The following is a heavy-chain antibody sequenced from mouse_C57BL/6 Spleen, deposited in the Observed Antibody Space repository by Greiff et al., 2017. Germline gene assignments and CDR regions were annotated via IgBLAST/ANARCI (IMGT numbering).Heavy chain of an antibody. V-gene: IGHV1-52*01. CDR3: ARFDGYYLYAMDY. D-gene: IGHD2-3*01. CDR2: IDPSDSET. Sequence: QVQLKQPGAELVRPGSSVKLSCKASGYTFTSYWMHWVKQRPIQGLEWIGNIDPSDSETHYNQKFKDKATLTVDKSSSTAYMQLSSLTSEDSAVYYCARFDGYYLYAMDYWGQGTSVTVSS. CDR1: GYTFTSYW. J-gene: IGHJ4*01.